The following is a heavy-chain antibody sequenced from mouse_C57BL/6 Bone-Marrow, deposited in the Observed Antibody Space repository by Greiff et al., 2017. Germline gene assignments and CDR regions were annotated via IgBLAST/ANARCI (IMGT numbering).Heavy chain of an antibody. Sequence: EVKLQESGGGLVKPGGSLKLSSAASGFTFSSYAMSWVRQTPEKRLEWVATISDGGSYTYYPDNVKGRFTISRDNAKNNLYLQMSHLKSEDTAMYYCARVGYDYDGDYWGQGTTLTVSS. D-gene: IGHD2-4*01. J-gene: IGHJ2*01. V-gene: IGHV5-4*03. CDR3: ARVGYDYDGDY. CDR2: ISDGGSYT. CDR1: GFTFSSYA.